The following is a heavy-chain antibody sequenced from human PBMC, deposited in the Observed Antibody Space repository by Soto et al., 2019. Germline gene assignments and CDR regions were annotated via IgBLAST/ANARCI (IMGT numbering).Heavy chain of an antibody. V-gene: IGHV1-18*01. CDR1: GYTFTSYG. J-gene: IGHJ3*02. Sequence: ASVKVSCKASGYTFTSYGISWVRQAPGQGLEWKGRISAYNGNTNYEQKLQGRVNITTDTSTSTAYMELRSLRSEDTVVYYFAGVLLRFLEAGAFDIWGQGTMVTVSS. CDR2: ISAYNGNT. CDR3: AGVLLRFLEAGAFDI. D-gene: IGHD3-3*01.